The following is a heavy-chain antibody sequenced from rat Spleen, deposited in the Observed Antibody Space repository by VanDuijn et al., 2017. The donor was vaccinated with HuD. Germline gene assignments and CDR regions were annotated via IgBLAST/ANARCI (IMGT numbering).Heavy chain of an antibody. D-gene: IGHD4-3*01. CDR3: GRGRDWFAY. V-gene: IGHV5-31*01. CDR2: ITHIGGTS. Sequence: EVQLVESGGGLVQPGRSLKLSCEASGFTFNNYWMTWIRQAPGKGLEWVATITHIGGTSYYPDSVKGRFTISREDGRSTLYLQMKSLRSEDTATYYCGRGRDWFAYWGQGTLVTVSS. CDR1: GFTFNNYW. J-gene: IGHJ3*01.